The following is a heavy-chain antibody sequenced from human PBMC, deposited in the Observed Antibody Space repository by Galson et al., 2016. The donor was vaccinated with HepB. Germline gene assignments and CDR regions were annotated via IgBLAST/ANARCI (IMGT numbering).Heavy chain of an antibody. CDR3: ARDYSSGWYVSNGMDV. Sequence: SLRLSCAASGFTFSSYGMHWVRQAPGKGLEWVAVTWYDGSKKYYADSVKGRFTISRDNSKNTLYLQMNSLRAEDTAVYFCARDYSSGWYVSNGMDVWGQGTTVTVSS. D-gene: IGHD6-19*01. J-gene: IGHJ6*02. CDR2: TWYDGSKK. V-gene: IGHV3-33*01. CDR1: GFTFSSYG.